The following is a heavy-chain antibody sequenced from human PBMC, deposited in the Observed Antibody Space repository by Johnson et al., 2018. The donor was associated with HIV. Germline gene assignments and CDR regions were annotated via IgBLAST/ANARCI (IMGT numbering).Heavy chain of an antibody. CDR1: GFTFSSYG. CDR3: ARRDRSYDILTGYYQGDAFDI. Sequence: VLLLESGGGVVQAGRSLRLSCAASGFTFSSYGMHWVRQAPGKGLEWVAVISFDGTNKYYADSVKGRFTISRDNAKNSLYLQMNSLRAEDTAVYYCARRDRSYDILTGYYQGDAFDILGQGTMVTVSS. D-gene: IGHD3-9*01. V-gene: IGHV3-30*03. CDR2: ISFDGTNK. J-gene: IGHJ3*02.